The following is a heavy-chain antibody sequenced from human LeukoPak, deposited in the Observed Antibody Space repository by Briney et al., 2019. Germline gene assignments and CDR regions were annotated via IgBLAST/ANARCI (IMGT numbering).Heavy chain of an antibody. CDR1: GFTFSSYS. CDR3: ARAGAYHFDN. Sequence: GGSLRLSCAASGFTFSSYSMNWVRQAPGKGLEWVSYISSSSTTIYYADSAKGRVTISRDNAKNSLYLQMNSLRDEDTAVYYCARAGAYHFDNWGQGTLVTVSS. J-gene: IGHJ4*02. V-gene: IGHV3-48*02. D-gene: IGHD3-16*01. CDR2: ISSSSTTI.